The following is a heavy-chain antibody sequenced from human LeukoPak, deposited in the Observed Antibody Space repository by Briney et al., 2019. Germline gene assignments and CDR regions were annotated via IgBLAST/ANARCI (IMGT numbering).Heavy chain of an antibody. CDR2: IYPGDSDT. D-gene: IGHD3-10*01. J-gene: IGHJ4*02. CDR1: GYSFTSYW. CDR3: ASSVVRGVIPQAFDY. Sequence: GESLKISCKGSGYSFTSYWIGWVRHMPGKGLEWMGIIYPGDSDTRYSPSFQGQVTISADKSISTAYLQWSSLKASDTAMYYCASSVVRGVIPQAFDYWGQGTLVTVSS. V-gene: IGHV5-51*01.